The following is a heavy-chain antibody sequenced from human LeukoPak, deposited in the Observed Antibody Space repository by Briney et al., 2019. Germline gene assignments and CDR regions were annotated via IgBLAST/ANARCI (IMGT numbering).Heavy chain of an antibody. CDR2: IYRGGST. V-gene: IGHV3-53*01. Sequence: QPGGSLRLSCAASGFTVSSNYRSWVRQAPGKGLEWVSVIYRGGSTYYADSVKGRFTISTDNSKNTLYLQMNSLRAEDRAVYYGARGGDGYNYWFDPWGQGTLVTVSS. J-gene: IGHJ5*02. CDR3: ARGGDGYNYWFDP. CDR1: GFTVSSNY. D-gene: IGHD5-24*01.